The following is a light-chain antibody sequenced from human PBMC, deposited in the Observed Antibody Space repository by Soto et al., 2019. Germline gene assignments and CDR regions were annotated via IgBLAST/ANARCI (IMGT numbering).Light chain of an antibody. V-gene: IGKV3-11*01. CDR1: QSVGSW. CDR3: QQRVNWLT. Sequence: EILLTQSPATLSLSPGERATLSCRASQSVGSWLAWYQQKPGQAPRLLIYDASNRATGIPARFSGSGSGTDFTLTISSLEPEDFAVYYCQQRVNWLTYGGGTQVEIK. CDR2: DAS. J-gene: IGKJ4*01.